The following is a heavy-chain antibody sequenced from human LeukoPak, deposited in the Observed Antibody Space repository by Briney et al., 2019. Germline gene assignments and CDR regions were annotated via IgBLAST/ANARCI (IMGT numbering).Heavy chain of an antibody. CDR2: ISWSSDNI. V-gene: IGHV3-9*01. CDR1: GFTFDDYA. D-gene: IGHD3-16*01. Sequence: GGSLRLSCAASGFTFDDYAMHWVRQAPGKGLEWVSGISWSSDNIDYADSVKGRFTISRDNAKNTLYLQMNSLRAEDTAVYYCARVRWGGLYYFDYWGQGTLVTVSS. J-gene: IGHJ4*02. CDR3: ARVRWGGLYYFDY.